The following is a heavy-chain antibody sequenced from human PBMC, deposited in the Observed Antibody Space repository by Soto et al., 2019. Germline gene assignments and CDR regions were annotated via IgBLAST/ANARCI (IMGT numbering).Heavy chain of an antibody. D-gene: IGHD3-10*01. CDR1: GYTFTSYA. CDR2: INAGNGNT. V-gene: IGHV1-3*01. Sequence: GASVKVSCKASGYTFTSYAMHWVRQAPGQRLEWMGWINAGNGNTKYSQKFQGRVTITRDASASTAYMELSSLRSEDTAVYYCARTKPHHQFRINMVRGVIILDYWGQGTLVTVSS. CDR3: ARTKPHHQFRINMVRGVIILDY. J-gene: IGHJ4*02.